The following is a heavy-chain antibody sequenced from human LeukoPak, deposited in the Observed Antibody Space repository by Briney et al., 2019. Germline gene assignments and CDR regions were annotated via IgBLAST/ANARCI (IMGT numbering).Heavy chain of an antibody. CDR1: GFTFSSYW. Sequence: PGGSLRLSCAASGFTFSSYWMTWVRQAPGQGLEWVANIKEDGSEKYYVDSVKGRFTISRDNAKNSLYLQMNSLRAEDTAVYYCARDVTGRSFDYWGQGTLVTVSS. V-gene: IGHV3-7*01. CDR2: IKEDGSEK. J-gene: IGHJ4*02. CDR3: ARDVTGRSFDY.